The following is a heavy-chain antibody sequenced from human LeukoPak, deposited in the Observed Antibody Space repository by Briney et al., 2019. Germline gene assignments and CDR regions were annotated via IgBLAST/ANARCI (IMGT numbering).Heavy chain of an antibody. J-gene: IGHJ4*02. CDR1: GFTFSSYA. Sequence: PGRSLRLSCAASGFTFSSYAMHWVRQAPGKGLEWVALISYDGSNKYFADSVKGRFTISRDNSKNTLYLQMNSLRAEDTAVYYCARGTLNIPGEHGAFDYWGQGTLVTVSS. V-gene: IGHV3-30*04. CDR2: ISYDGSNK. D-gene: IGHD1-14*01. CDR3: ARGTLNIPGEHGAFDY.